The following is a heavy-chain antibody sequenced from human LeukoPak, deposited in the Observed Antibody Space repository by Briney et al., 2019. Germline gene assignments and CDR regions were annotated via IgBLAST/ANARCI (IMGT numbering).Heavy chain of an antibody. J-gene: IGHJ6*02. CDR1: GFTFSNYY. Sequence: GGSLRLPCAASGFTFSNYYMSWIRQAPGKGLEGVSYISSSGTTMYYADSVKGRFIISRDNAKNSLFLQMNSLRAEDTAVYYCARGDYDKYGMDVWGQGTTVTVSS. CDR3: ARGDYDKYGMDV. CDR2: ISSSGTTM. V-gene: IGHV3-11*01.